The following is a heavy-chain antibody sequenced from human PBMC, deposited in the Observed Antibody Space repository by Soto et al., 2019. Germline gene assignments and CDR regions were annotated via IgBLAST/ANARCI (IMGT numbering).Heavy chain of an antibody. CDR3: AREGSGWQYAFDI. CDR1: GFTFSSYS. Sequence: PGGSLRLSCAASGFTFSSYSMSWVRQAPGKGLEWVSSISSSSAYIYYADSLKGRFTISRDNAKNSLYLQVNSLRAEDTAVYYCAREGSGWQYAFDIWGQGTMVTVSS. V-gene: IGHV3-21*01. J-gene: IGHJ3*02. D-gene: IGHD6-19*01. CDR2: ISSSSAYI.